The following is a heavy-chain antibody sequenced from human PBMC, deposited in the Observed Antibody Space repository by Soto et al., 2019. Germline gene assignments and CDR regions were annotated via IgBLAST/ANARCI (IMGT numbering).Heavy chain of an antibody. J-gene: IGHJ4*02. D-gene: IGHD4-17*01. Sequence: QVQLVQSGAEVKKPGASVKVSCKASGYTFTSYYMHWVRQAPGQGLEWMGIINPSGGSTSYAQKFQGRVTMTRDTSTSTVYMELSSLRSEYTAVYYCARTTTVTTHYRGLDYWGQGTLVTVSS. CDR2: INPSGGST. V-gene: IGHV1-46*03. CDR1: GYTFTSYY. CDR3: ARTTTVTTHYRGLDY.